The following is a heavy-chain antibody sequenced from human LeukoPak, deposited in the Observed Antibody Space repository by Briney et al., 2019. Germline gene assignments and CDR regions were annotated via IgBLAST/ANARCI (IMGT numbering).Heavy chain of an antibody. V-gene: IGHV4-39*01. D-gene: IGHD6-6*01. CDR3: AIGGDSSSSSIDY. J-gene: IGHJ4*02. Sequence: PSETLSLTCTVSGGSISSIRYYWGWIRQPPGKELEWFGSIYYSGSTYYTPSLKSRVTISVDTSKSQFSLRLSSVAAADTAVYYCAIGGDSSSSSIDYWGQGTLVTVSS. CDR1: GGSISSIRYY. CDR2: IYYSGST.